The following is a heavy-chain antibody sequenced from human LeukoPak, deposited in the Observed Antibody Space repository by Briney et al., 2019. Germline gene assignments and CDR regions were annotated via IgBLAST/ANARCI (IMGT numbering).Heavy chain of an antibody. CDR3: ARDKAYCGGDCFDAFDI. CDR2: IYTSGST. V-gene: IGHV4-4*07. J-gene: IGHJ3*02. Sequence: ASETLSLTCAVYGGSFSGYYWSWIRQPAGKGLEWIGRIYTSGSTNYNPSLKSRVTISVDTSKNQFSLKLSSVTAADTAVYYCARDKAYCGGDCFDAFDIWGQGTMVTVSS. CDR1: GGSFSGYY. D-gene: IGHD2-21*02.